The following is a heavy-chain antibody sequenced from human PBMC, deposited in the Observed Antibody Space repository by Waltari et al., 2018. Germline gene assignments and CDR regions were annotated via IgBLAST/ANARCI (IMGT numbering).Heavy chain of an antibody. J-gene: IGHJ4*02. Sequence: QVQLQQWGAGLLKPSETLSLTFAVYAGSFSDYFWAWLRQAPGKRLEWIGEINHSERTNYSRSVKSRVTISLDTSKSQFSLTLTSVTAADTALYYCARGRPFYETSGYYYNYWGQGTLVTVSS. CDR1: AGSFSDYF. D-gene: IGHD3-22*01. V-gene: IGHV4-34*01. CDR3: ARGRPFYETSGYYYNY. CDR2: INHSERT.